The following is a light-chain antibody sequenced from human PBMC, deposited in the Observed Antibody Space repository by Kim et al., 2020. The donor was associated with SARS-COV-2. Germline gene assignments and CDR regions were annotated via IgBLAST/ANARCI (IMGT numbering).Light chain of an antibody. Sequence: SPGESATPSCKTSQSVSSNLAWYQQKPGQAPRLLIYDASTRATGIPARFSGSGSGTEFTLTISSLQSEDIAVYHCQQYDDWLSLTFGGGTKVDIK. CDR3: QQYDDWLSLT. V-gene: IGKV3-15*01. CDR2: DAS. CDR1: QSVSSN. J-gene: IGKJ4*01.